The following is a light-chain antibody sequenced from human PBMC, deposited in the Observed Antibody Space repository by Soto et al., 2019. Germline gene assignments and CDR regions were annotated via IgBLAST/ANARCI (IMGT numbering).Light chain of an antibody. CDR3: GAYDVGLRLYF. J-gene: IGLJ1*01. V-gene: IGLV1-51*01. CDR2: ANY. CDR1: SSNIGQSF. Sequence: QSVLPQPPSVSAAPGQTVTISCSGSSSNIGQSFVSWYQQFPGAAPKLLIFANYKRPSGIPERFSASKSDMSATLDISGLQTGDEADYYCGAYDVGLRLYFFGTGTKVTVL.